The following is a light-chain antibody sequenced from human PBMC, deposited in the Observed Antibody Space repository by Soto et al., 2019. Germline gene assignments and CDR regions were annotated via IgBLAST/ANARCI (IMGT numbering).Light chain of an antibody. V-gene: IGKV3-15*01. J-gene: IGKJ3*01. CDR2: GAS. CDR3: QHYNSWPPL. CDR1: QSVRDN. Sequence: EIGMTQSPATLSVSPGETATLSCRASQSVRDNLAWYQQKPGQAPRLLIYGASTRVTGIPARFSGSGSGTEFTLTISSLQSEDFAVYYCQHYNSWPPLFGPGTKVEIK.